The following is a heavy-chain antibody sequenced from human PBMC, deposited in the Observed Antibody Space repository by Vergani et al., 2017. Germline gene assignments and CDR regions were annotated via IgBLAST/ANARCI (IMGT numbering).Heavy chain of an antibody. Sequence: QVQLVESGGGVVQPGRSLRLSCAASGFTFSSYGMHWVRQAPGKGLEWVAVIWYDGSNKYYADSVKGRFTISRDNSKNTLYLQMNSLRAEDTAVYYCARDSAYCTNGGCYTVDYWGQGTLVTVSS. CDR3: ARDSAYCTNGGCYTVDY. D-gene: IGHD2-8*01. CDR1: GFTFSSYG. J-gene: IGHJ4*02. V-gene: IGHV3-33*01. CDR2: IWYDGSNK.